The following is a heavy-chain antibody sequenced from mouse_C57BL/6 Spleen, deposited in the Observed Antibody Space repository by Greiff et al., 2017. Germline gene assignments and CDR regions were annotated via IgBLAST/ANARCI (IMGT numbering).Heavy chain of an antibody. J-gene: IGHJ2*01. CDR1: GYTFTSYW. CDR2: IDPSDSYT. V-gene: IGHV1-69*01. D-gene: IGHD1-2*01. CDR3: ARRDYGEGDYFDY. Sequence: VQLQQPGAELVMPGASVKLSCKASGYTFTSYWMHWVKQRPGQGLEWIGEIDPSDSYTNYNQKFKGKSTLTVDKSSSTAYMQLSSLTSEDSAVYYCARRDYGEGDYFDYWGQGTTLTVSS.